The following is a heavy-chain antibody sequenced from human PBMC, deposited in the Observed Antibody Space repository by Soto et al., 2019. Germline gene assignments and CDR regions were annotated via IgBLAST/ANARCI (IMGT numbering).Heavy chain of an antibody. V-gene: IGHV3-30-3*01. CDR3: ARDPKGDSSPGYYYYGMDV. CDR1: GFTFSSYA. J-gene: IGHJ6*02. D-gene: IGHD3-22*01. Sequence: GGSLRLSCAASGFTFSSYAMHWVRQAPGKGLEWAAVISYDGSNKYYADSVKGRFTISRDNSKNTLYLQMNSLRAEDTAVYYCARDPKGDSSPGYYYYGMDVWGQGTTVTVSS. CDR2: ISYDGSNK.